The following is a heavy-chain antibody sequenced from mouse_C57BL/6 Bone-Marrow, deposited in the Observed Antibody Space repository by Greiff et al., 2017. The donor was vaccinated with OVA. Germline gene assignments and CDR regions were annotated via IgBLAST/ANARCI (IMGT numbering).Heavy chain of an antibody. CDR2: ISSGGDYI. D-gene: IGHD2-5*01. CDR3: SYYSNYDVYFDV. J-gene: IGHJ1*03. Sequence: DVKLVESGEGLVKPGGSLKLSCAASGFTFSSYAMSWVRQTPEKRLEWVAYISSGGDYIYYADTVKGRFTISRDNARNTLYLQMSSLKSEDTAMDYCSYYSNYDVYFDVWGTGTTVTVSS. V-gene: IGHV5-9-1*02. CDR1: GFTFSSYA.